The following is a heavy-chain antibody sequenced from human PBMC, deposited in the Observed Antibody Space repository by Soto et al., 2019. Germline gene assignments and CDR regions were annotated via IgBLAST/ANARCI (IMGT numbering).Heavy chain of an antibody. Sequence: SEEVACKASGGHFSSSSIRWVRQAPGQGLEWMDGIIPIFGIANYAQKFQGRVTITADESTSTAYMELISLRSEDTAVYYCASWGVVPSANPYFYGLDVLCHGTTVTVSS. D-gene: IGHD2-2*01. CDR1: GGHFSSSS. J-gene: IGHJ6*02. CDR2: IIPIFGIA. V-gene: IGHV1-69*13. CDR3: ASWGVVPSANPYFYGLDV.